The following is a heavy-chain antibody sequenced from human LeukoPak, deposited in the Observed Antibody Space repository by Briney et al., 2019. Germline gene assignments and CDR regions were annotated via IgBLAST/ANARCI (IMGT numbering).Heavy chain of an antibody. D-gene: IGHD2/OR15-2a*01. CDR3: ARERVSREPMGKYYLVPFDY. CDR2: INWNSGSI. CDR1: GFSFGDYA. J-gene: IGHJ4*02. V-gene: IGHV3-9*01. Sequence: GRSLRLSCAGSGFSFGDYAMHWVRQTPGKGLEWVAGINWNSGSIAYADSVKGRFTISRDNAQHSLYLQMNSLRPEDTALYYCARERVSREPMGKYYLVPFDYWGQGTLVTVSA.